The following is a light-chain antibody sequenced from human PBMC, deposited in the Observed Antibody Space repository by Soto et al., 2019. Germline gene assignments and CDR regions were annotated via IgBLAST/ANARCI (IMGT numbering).Light chain of an antibody. CDR3: QVWDSSSDHVL. V-gene: IGLV3-21*04. CDR2: YDS. CDR1: NIGIKS. Sequence: SYVLTQPPSVSVAPGKTARITCGGNNIGIKSVHWYQQKSGQAPVLVISYDSDRPSGIPERFSGSNSGNTATLTISRVEAGDEADYYCQVWDSSSDHVLFGGGTKLTVL. J-gene: IGLJ2*01.